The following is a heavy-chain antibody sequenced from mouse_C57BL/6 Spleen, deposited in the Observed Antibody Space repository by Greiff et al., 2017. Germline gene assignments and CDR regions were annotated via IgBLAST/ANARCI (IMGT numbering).Heavy chain of an antibody. CDR3: ARHGLGRSDYFDY. V-gene: IGHV5-9*04. CDR2: ISGGGGNT. CDR1: GFTFSSYT. J-gene: IGHJ2*01. Sequence: EVQLVESGGGLVKPGGSLKLSCAASGFTFSSYTMSWVRPTPEKRLEWVATISGGGGNTYYPDSVKGRFTISRDNAKNTLYLQMSSLRSEDTAVYYCARHGLGRSDYFDYWGQGTTLTVSS. D-gene: IGHD4-1*01.